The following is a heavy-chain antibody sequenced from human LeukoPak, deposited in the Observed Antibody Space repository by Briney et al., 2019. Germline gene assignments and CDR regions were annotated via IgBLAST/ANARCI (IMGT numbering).Heavy chain of an antibody. CDR2: IYYSGST. D-gene: IGHD2-2*01. Sequence: PSQTLSLTCTVSGGSISSGDYYWSWIRQPPGKGLEWIGYIYYSGSTHYNPSLKSRVTISVDTSKNQFSLKLSSVTAADTAVYYCARDRGYCSSTSCYNWFDPWGQGTLVTVSS. CDR1: GGSISSGDYY. CDR3: ARDRGYCSSTSCYNWFDP. V-gene: IGHV4-30-4*08. J-gene: IGHJ5*02.